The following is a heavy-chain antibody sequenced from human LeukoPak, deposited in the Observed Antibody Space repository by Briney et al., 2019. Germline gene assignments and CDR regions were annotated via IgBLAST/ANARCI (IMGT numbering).Heavy chain of an antibody. J-gene: IGHJ4*02. V-gene: IGHV6-1*01. Sequence: SQTLSLTCAISGDSVSSNSASWGWIRHSPPRGLEWLGRTYYRSKWYSDYAVSVKSRITINPDTSNNQVSVQLNSVTPEDTAVYYCSRELAWGPADYWGQGALVTVSS. D-gene: IGHD3-16*01. CDR1: GDSVSSNSAS. CDR3: SRELAWGPADY. CDR2: TYYRSKWYS.